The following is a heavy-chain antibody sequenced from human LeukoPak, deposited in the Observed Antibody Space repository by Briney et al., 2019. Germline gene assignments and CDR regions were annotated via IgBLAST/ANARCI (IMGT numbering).Heavy chain of an antibody. CDR1: GFTFSSYE. Sequence: GGSLRLSCAASGFTFSSYEMNWVRQAPGKGLEWVSYISSSGSTIYYADSVKGRFTISRDNAKNSLYLQMNSLRAEDTAVYYCARGGGSSTTLFYYYYYMDVWGKGTTVTISS. J-gene: IGHJ6*03. CDR3: ARGGGSSTTLFYYYYYMDV. V-gene: IGHV3-48*03. D-gene: IGHD1-26*01. CDR2: ISSSGSTI.